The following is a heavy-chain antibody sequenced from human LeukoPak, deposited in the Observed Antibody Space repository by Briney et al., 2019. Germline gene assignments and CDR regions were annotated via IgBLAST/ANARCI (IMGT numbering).Heavy chain of an antibody. CDR3: ATDLGLQRTNGD. CDR2: FDPEDGET. J-gene: IGHJ4*02. V-gene: IGHV1-24*01. D-gene: IGHD5-18*01. Sequence: ASVKVSFTVSGYTLTELSMHWVRQAPGKGLEWMGGFDPEDGETIYAQKFQGRVTMTEDTSTDTAYMELSSLRSEDTAVYYCATDLGLQRTNGDWGQGTLVTVSS. CDR1: GYTLTELS.